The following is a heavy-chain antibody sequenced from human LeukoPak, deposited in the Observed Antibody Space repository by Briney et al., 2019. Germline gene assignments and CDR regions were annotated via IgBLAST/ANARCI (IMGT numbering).Heavy chain of an antibody. CDR3: ASAPEYYYDSSGYYDQALDY. Sequence: GGSLRLSCAASGFTFSSYSMNWVRQAPGKGLEWVSYISSSSSTIYYADSVKGRFTISRDNAKNSLYLQMNSLRAEDTAVYYCASAPEYYYDSSGYYDQALDYWGQGTLVTVSS. J-gene: IGHJ4*02. CDR2: ISSSSSTI. CDR1: GFTFSSYS. D-gene: IGHD3-22*01. V-gene: IGHV3-48*04.